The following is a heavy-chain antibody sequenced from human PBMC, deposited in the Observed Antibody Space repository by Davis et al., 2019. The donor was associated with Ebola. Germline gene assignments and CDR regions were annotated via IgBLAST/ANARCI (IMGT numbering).Heavy chain of an antibody. CDR1: DNTFTNYW. Sequence: GESLKISCKGSDNTFTNYWIGWVRQMPGKGLEWMGIIYPGDSDTRYSPSFLGQVTISADKSISTAYLQWRSLKASDTAMYFCARAPYYYDLSGFYGDYWGQGTLVTVSS. V-gene: IGHV5-51*01. J-gene: IGHJ4*02. D-gene: IGHD3-22*01. CDR2: IYPGDSDT. CDR3: ARAPYYYDLSGFYGDY.